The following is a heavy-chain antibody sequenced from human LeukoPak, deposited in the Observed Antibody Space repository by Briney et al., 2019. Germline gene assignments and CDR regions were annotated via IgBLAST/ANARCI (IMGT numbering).Heavy chain of an antibody. D-gene: IGHD6-6*01. CDR2: IRYDGSNK. J-gene: IGHJ4*02. CDR3: AKDMTLYSSSYYFDY. V-gene: IGHV3-30*02. CDR1: GFTFSSYG. Sequence: SGGSLRLSCAASGFTFSSYGMHWVRQAPGKGLEWVAFIRYDGSNKYYADSVKGRFTISRDNSKNTLYLQMNSLRAEDTAVYYCAKDMTLYSSSYYFDYWGQGTPVTVSS.